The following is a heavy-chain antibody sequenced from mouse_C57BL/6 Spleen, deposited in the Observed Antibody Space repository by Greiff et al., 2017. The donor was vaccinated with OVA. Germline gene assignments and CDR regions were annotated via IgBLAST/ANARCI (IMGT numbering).Heavy chain of an antibody. V-gene: IGHV5-6*01. D-gene: IGHD1-1*01. CDR3: ARQNYGSSFFAY. CDR2: ISSGGSYT. Sequence: EVQVVESGGDLVKPGGSLKLSCAASGFTFSSYGMSWVRQTPDKRLEWVATISSGGSYTYYPDSVKGRFTISRDNAKNTLYLQMSSLKSEDTAMYYCARQNYGSSFFAYWGQGTLVTVSA. CDR1: GFTFSSYG. J-gene: IGHJ3*01.